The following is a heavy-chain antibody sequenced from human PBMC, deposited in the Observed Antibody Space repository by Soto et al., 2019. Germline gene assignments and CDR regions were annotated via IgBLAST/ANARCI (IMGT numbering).Heavy chain of an antibody. CDR3: ARDADLDY. V-gene: IGHV1-69*01. J-gene: IGHJ4*02. CDR1: GGTFSSNP. CDR2: IMPIFGAT. Sequence: QVQLVQSGAEVKKPGSSVKVSCKASGGTFSSNPFTWMRQAPGRGLEWMGEIMPIFGATNYAQKFQDRVTITADESTTTVYMELSSLRSEDTDVYYCARDADLDYWGQGTLVTVSS.